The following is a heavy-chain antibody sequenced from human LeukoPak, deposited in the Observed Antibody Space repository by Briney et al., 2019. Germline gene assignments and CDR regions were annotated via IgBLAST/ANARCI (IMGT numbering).Heavy chain of an antibody. CDR1: GFTFGDHA. CDR2: IRSKAYRGTT. V-gene: IGHV3-49*04. Sequence: GGSLRLSCTASGFTFGDHAMSWVRQAPGKGLEWVGFIRSKAYRGTTEYAASVKGRFSISRDDSESIVYLQMNSPKTEDTAVYYCTRGPMQLWLHNGMDVWGQGTTVTVSS. D-gene: IGHD1-1*01. J-gene: IGHJ6*02. CDR3: TRGPMQLWLHNGMDV.